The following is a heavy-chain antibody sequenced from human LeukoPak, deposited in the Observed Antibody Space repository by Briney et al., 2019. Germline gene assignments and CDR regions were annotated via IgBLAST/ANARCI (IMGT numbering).Heavy chain of an antibody. J-gene: IGHJ4*02. Sequence: PSETLSLTCAVYGGSFSDYYWSWIRQFPGKGLEWIGEINHSGRTNYNPSLKSRVTMSVDTSKNQFSLNLRSVTAADTAVYYCARPLSGSFDYWGQGTLVTVSS. CDR2: INHSGRT. CDR3: ARPLSGSFDY. CDR1: GGSFSDYY. D-gene: IGHD1-26*01. V-gene: IGHV4-34*01.